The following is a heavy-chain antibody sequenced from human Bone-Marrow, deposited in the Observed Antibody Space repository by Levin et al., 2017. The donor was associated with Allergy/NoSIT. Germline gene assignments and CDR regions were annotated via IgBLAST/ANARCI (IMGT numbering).Heavy chain of an antibody. D-gene: IGHD6-13*01. CDR2: ISGSGGST. V-gene: IGHV3-23*01. J-gene: IGHJ6*02. CDR1: GFTFSSYA. CDR3: AEREIGGGSSWQGDYDYGMDG. Sequence: GGSLRLSCAASGFTFSSYAMSWVRQAPGKGLEWVSAISGSGGSTYYADSVKGRFTISRDNSKNTLYPQINSLRAEDTAVYCCAEREIGGGSSWQGDYDYGMDGWGQGTTVTVSS.